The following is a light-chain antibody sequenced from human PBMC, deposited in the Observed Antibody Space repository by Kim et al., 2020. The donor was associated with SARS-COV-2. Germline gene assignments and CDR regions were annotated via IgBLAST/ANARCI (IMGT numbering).Light chain of an antibody. V-gene: IGLV2-14*01. CDR1: SSDVGGYNY. CDR2: DVS. CDR3: SSYTSSFYV. Sequence: QSALTQPASVSGSPGQSITISCTGTSSDVGGYNYVSWYQQHPGKAPKLMIYDVSKRPSGVSNRFSGSKSGNTASLTISGLQAEDEADYYCSSYTSSFYVFGTGTKVTFL. J-gene: IGLJ1*01.